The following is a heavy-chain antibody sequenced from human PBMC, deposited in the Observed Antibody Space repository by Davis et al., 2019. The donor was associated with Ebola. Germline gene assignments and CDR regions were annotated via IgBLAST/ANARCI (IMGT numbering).Heavy chain of an antibody. Sequence: ASVKVSCKASGYTFTSYDINWVRQATGQGLEWMGWMNPNSGNTGYAQKFQDRVTMTTDTSANTAYMDLGNLRSDDTAVYYCARLSGSSSGPIEGGIFGYEYYYYGMDVWGQGTTVTVSS. CDR2: MNPNSGNT. J-gene: IGHJ6*02. D-gene: IGHD3-10*01. V-gene: IGHV1-8*01. CDR3: ARLSGSSSGPIEGGIFGYEYYYYGMDV. CDR1: GYTFTSYD.